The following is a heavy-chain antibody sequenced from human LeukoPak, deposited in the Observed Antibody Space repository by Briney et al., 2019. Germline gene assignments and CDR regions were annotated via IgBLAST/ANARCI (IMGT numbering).Heavy chain of an antibody. CDR3: AKGSYYCSNNCPQYYYYMDV. CDR1: GGSFSDYY. D-gene: IGHD2-2*01. CDR2: INHTGGT. Sequence: PSETLSLTCAVYGGSFSDYYWSWIRQPPGKGLEWIGEINHTGGTNYNPSLKSRVTISVDTSRKQFSLKLNSVTAADTAVYYCAKGSYYCSNNCPQYYYYMDVWGKGTTVIVSS. J-gene: IGHJ6*03. V-gene: IGHV4-34*01.